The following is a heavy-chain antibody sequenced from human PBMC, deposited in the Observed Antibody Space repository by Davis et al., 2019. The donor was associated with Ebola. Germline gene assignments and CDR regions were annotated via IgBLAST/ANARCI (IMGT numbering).Heavy chain of an antibody. CDR1: GFSLSTSGLC. CDR3: AHRLGRFGEWNFDY. V-gene: IGHV2-70*12. J-gene: IGHJ4*02. CDR2: IDWDDDE. Sequence: SGPTLVKPTQTLTLTCTFSGFSLSTSGLCVTWIRQPPGKALEWLARIDWDDDEYYSTSLQARLTISKDTSKNQVVLTMINMDPVDTATYYCAHRLGRFGEWNFDYWGLGTLVTVSS. D-gene: IGHD3-10*01.